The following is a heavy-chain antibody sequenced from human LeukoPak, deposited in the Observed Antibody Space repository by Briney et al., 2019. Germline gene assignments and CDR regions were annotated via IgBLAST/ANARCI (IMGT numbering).Heavy chain of an antibody. J-gene: IGHJ5*02. CDR2: ISSSDSTI. Sequence: GGSLRLSCAASGFTFSDYYMSWIRQAPGKGLEWVSYISSSDSTIYYADSVKGRFTISRDNAKNSLYLQMNSLRAEDTAVYYCARARLELPEEGWFDPWGQGTLVTVSS. CDR3: ARARLELPEEGWFDP. D-gene: IGHD1-7*01. CDR1: GFTFSDYY. V-gene: IGHV3-11*01.